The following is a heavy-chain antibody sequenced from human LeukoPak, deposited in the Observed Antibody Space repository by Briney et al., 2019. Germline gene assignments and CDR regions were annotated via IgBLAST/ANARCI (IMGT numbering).Heavy chain of an antibody. Sequence: PSETLSLTCAVYGGSFSDYYWSWIRQPPGKGLEWIGDTYDSGSTNYNSSLKSRVTISLDTSKNQFSLKLSSVTAADTAVYYCARHLIRYFVRVFDYWGQGTLVTVSS. V-gene: IGHV4-34*01. CDR2: TYDSGST. D-gene: IGHD3-9*01. J-gene: IGHJ4*02. CDR3: ARHLIRYFVRVFDY. CDR1: GGSFSDYY.